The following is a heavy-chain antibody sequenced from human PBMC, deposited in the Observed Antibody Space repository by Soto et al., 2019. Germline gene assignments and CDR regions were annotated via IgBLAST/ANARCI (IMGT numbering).Heavy chain of an antibody. CDR1: GGTFISYT. CDR3: ASGPLDAVAGNFDY. D-gene: IGHD6-19*01. J-gene: IGHJ4*02. CDR2: IIPILGIS. Sequence: QVQLVQSGAEVKKPGSSVKVSCKASGGTFISYTISWVRQAPGQGLEWMGRIIPILGISNYAQKCQGRVTINADKSTSTAYMELSRLRSEDAAVSYCASGPLDAVAGNFDYWGQGSLVNVSS. V-gene: IGHV1-69*02.